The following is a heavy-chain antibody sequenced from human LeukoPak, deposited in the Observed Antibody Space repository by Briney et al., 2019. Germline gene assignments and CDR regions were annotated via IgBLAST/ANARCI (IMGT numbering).Heavy chain of an antibody. V-gene: IGHV4-39*07. CDR3: ARGGENYDFWSGYSGLDAFDI. CDR2: LYYGVHT. Sequence: SETLSLTCTVSGGSISSGGHFWGWVRQSPGKGLEWIGSLYYGVHTYYNPSLESRVTMSVATSKTQFSLRLTSVTAADTAVYYCARGGENYDFWSGYSGLDAFDIWGQGTMVTVSS. D-gene: IGHD3-3*01. CDR1: GGSISSGGHF. J-gene: IGHJ3*02.